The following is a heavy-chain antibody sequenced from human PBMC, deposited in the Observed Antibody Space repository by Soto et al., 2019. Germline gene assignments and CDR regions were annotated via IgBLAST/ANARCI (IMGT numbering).Heavy chain of an antibody. Sequence: SETLSLTCSVSGDSTRSENYYWSWIRQTPGRGLEWIGYIHYTGSTNYNPSLKRRVTMSVDTSKNQFSLRLTSVTSTDTAVYYCAREGRYYYDSTGDFRNWFDPWGQGTRVTVSS. D-gene: IGHD3-22*01. CDR1: GDSTRSENYY. CDR3: AREGRYYYDSTGDFRNWFDP. V-gene: IGHV4-61*01. J-gene: IGHJ5*02. CDR2: IHYTGST.